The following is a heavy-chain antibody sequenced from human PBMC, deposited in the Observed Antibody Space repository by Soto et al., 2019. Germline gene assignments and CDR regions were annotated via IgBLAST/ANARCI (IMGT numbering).Heavy chain of an antibody. Sequence: SETLSLTGTGSCGSIISSSYYWGWIRQPPGKGLEWIVSIYYSGSTYYNPSLKSRVTISVDTSKNQFSLKLSSVTAADTAVYYCARLTSEGRITMIVVVITDVFKRWYFDLWGRGTLVTVSS. CDR3: ARLTSEGRITMIVVVITDVFKRWYFDL. CDR1: CGSIISSSYY. J-gene: IGHJ2*01. D-gene: IGHD3-22*01. CDR2: IYYSGST. V-gene: IGHV4-39*01.